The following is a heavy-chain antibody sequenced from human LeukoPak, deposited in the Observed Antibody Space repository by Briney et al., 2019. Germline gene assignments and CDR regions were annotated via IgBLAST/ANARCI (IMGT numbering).Heavy chain of an antibody. CDR2: IGSSGGGI. D-gene: IGHD7-27*01. Sequence: PGGSLRLSCAASGFTFSTYIMYWVRHPPGKRLEWVSIIGSSGGGIHYADSVKGRFTISRDNSKNALYLQMNSLRVEDTAVYYCAIDPNWGTHSWGQGVLVTVSS. J-gene: IGHJ4*02. CDR1: GFTFSTYI. CDR3: AIDPNWGTHS. V-gene: IGHV3-23*01.